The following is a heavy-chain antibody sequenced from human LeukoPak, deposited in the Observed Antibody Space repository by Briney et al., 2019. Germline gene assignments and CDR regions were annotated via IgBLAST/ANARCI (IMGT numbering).Heavy chain of an antibody. CDR2: MWYDGSNK. D-gene: IGHD3-16*02. CDR1: GFTFSSYG. J-gene: IGHJ4*02. Sequence: GGSLRLSCAASGFTFSSYGMHWVRQAPGKGLEWVAFMWYDGSNKYYADSVKGRFTISRDNSKNTLYLQMNSLRAEDTAVYYCAAVIDYWGQGNLVTVSS. V-gene: IGHV3-30*02. CDR3: AAVIDY.